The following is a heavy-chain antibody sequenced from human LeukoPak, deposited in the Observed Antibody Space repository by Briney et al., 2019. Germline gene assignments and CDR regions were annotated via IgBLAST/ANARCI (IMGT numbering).Heavy chain of an antibody. CDR3: ASGTTGTTGFNY. D-gene: IGHD1-7*01. CDR2: ISSGSGYI. J-gene: IGHJ4*02. Sequence: GGSLRLSCTASGFTFSSYTMNWVRQAPGKGLEWLSSISSGSGYIFYADSMKGRFTISRDNAKNSLNLQMSSLGAEDTAVYYCASGTTGTTGFNYWGQGTLVTVSS. V-gene: IGHV3-21*01. CDR1: GFTFSSYT.